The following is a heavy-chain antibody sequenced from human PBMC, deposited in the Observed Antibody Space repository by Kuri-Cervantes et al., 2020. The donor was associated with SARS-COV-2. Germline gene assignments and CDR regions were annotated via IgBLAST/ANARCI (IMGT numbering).Heavy chain of an antibody. CDR3: ARDVTYSSGHADY. J-gene: IGHJ4*02. CDR1: GYTFTSYA. V-gene: IGHV1-3*01. D-gene: IGHD6-19*01. CDR2: INAGNGNT. Sequence: ASVKVSCKASGYTFTSYAMHWVRQAPGHRLEWMGWINAGNGNTKYSQKLQGRVTMTTDTSTSTAYMELRSLRSDDTAVYYCARDVTYSSGHADYWGQGTLVTVSS.